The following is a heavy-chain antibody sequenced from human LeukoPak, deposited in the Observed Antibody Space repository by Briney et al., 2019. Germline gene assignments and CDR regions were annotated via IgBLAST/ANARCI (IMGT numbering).Heavy chain of an antibody. D-gene: IGHD6-13*01. CDR2: SHTSGST. Sequence: SETLSLTCTVSSVSISTYSWSWIRQPAGKGLEWIGRSHTSGSTNYNPSLKSRVTMSVDTSKNQLSLKLTSVTAADTAVYFCARDSVAVVAAGPPPRFFDRWGRGTPVTVSS. V-gene: IGHV4-4*07. CDR1: SVSISTYS. CDR3: ARDSVAVVAAGPPPRFFDR. J-gene: IGHJ2*01.